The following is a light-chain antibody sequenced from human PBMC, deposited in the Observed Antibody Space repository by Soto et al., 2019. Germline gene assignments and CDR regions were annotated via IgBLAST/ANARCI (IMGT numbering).Light chain of an antibody. CDR1: QSVTTSY. CDR2: GTS. Sequence: EIVLTQSPGTLSLSPGERATLSCRTSQSVTTSYLAWYQQKPGQAPRRLSYGTSNRATGIPDRFSGSGSATDFTLTISRLEPEDFAVYYCHQYGDSPQTFGQGTKVEI. V-gene: IGKV3-20*01. J-gene: IGKJ1*01. CDR3: HQYGDSPQT.